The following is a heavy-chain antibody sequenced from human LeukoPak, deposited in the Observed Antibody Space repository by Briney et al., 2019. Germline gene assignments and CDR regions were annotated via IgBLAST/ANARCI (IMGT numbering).Heavy chain of an antibody. D-gene: IGHD1-26*01. V-gene: IGHV1-69*13. Sequence: GASVKVSCKASGGTFSSYAISWVRQAPGQGLEWMGGIIPIFGTANYAQKFQGRVTITADESTSTAYMELSSLRSEDTAVYYCATVYFKPHSGSYYVNYFDYWGQGTLVTVSS. CDR1: GGTFSSYA. J-gene: IGHJ4*02. CDR2: IIPIFGTA. CDR3: ATVYFKPHSGSYYVNYFDY.